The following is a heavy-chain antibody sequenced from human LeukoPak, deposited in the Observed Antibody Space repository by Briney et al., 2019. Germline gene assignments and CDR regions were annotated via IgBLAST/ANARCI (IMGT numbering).Heavy chain of an antibody. Sequence: GGSLRLSCAASGFTFSDYYMSWIRQAPGKGLEWVSYISSSGSTIYYADSVKGRFTISRDNAKNSLYLQMNSLRAEDTAVYYCARAGYDSSGYYYEMDYWGQGTLVTVSS. CDR3: ARAGYDSSGYYYEMDY. D-gene: IGHD3-22*01. J-gene: IGHJ4*02. CDR1: GFTFSDYY. V-gene: IGHV3-11*04. CDR2: ISSSGSTI.